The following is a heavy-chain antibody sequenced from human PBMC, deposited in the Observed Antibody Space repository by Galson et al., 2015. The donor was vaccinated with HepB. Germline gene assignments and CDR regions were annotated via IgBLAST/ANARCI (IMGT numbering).Heavy chain of an antibody. D-gene: IGHD3-16*01. CDR3: ARARIKFGGIYDVFDI. J-gene: IGHJ3*02. CDR1: GFTFNSYS. V-gene: IGHV3-48*02. Sequence: LRLSCAASGFTFNSYSMEWVRQAPGKGLEWVSYISSSSSAIYYADSVKGRFPISRDNAKNSLYLQMNSLRDEDTAVYYCARARIKFGGIYDVFDIWGQGTKVTVSS. CDR2: ISSSSSAI.